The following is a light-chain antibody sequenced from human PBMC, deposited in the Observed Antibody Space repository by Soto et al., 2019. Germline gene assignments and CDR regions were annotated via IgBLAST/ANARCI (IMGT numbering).Light chain of an antibody. Sequence: QSVLTQPASVSGSPGQSISISCTGTSSDVGSSNLVSWYQQHPGKTPKLIIYEGSRRPSGVSGRFSGSMSGNAASLTISGLQAEDEADYYCCSFARSSTSYVFGTGTKATVL. J-gene: IGLJ1*01. CDR3: CSFARSSTSYV. CDR2: EGS. CDR1: SSDVGSSNL. V-gene: IGLV2-23*01.